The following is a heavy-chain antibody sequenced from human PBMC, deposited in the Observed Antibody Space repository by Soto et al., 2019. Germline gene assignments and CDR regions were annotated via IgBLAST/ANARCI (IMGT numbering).Heavy chain of an antibody. Sequence: QVQLVESGGGVVQPGRSLRLSCAASGFSFSVYGMHWVRQAPGKGLEWVAVIWYDGSNTFYGDSVKGRFTISRDNAKNTLYMQMDRMRREDTAVYYCVRGGACGVQEMRGRWFDPWGQGTLVTVSS. J-gene: IGHJ5*02. CDR3: VRGGACGVQEMRGRWFDP. D-gene: IGHD3-16*01. CDR1: GFSFSVYG. V-gene: IGHV3-33*01. CDR2: IWYDGSNT.